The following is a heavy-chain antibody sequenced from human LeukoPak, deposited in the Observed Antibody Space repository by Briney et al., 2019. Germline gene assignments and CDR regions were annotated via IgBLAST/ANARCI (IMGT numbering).Heavy chain of an antibody. V-gene: IGHV3-21*04. Sequence: GGSLRLSCAASGFTFSSYSMNWVRQAPGKGLEWVSSISSSSSYIYYADSVKGRFTISRDNAKNSLYLQMNSLRAEDTAVYYCAKDRSSPNYYFDYWGQGTLVTVSS. CDR1: GFTFSSYS. J-gene: IGHJ4*02. CDR2: ISSSSSYI. CDR3: AKDRSSPNYYFDY. D-gene: IGHD6-13*01.